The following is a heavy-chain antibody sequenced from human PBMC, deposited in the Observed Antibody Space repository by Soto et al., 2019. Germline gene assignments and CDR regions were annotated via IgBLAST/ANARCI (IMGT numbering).Heavy chain of an antibody. CDR1: GFTFSSYS. D-gene: IGHD2-2*03. V-gene: IGHV3-48*02. J-gene: IGHJ6*02. Sequence: EVQLVESGGGLVQPGGSLRLSCAASGFTFSSYSMNWVRQAPGKGLEWVSYISSSSSTIYYADSVKGRFTISRDNAKNSLYLQMNSLGDEDTAVYYCAMDASEGSYYYYYGMDVWGQGNTVTVSS. CDR3: AMDASEGSYYYYYGMDV. CDR2: ISSSSSTI.